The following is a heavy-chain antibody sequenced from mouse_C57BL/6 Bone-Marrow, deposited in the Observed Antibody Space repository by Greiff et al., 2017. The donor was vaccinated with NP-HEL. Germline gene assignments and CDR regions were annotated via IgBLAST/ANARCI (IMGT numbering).Heavy chain of an antibody. J-gene: IGHJ4*01. CDR1: GFTFSDYY. CDR3: ARDSYGSYAMDY. Sequence: EVKVVESEGGLVQPGSSMKLSCTASGFTFSDYYMAWVRQVPEKGLEWVANINYDGSSTYYLDSLKSRFIISRDNAKNILYLQMSSLKSEDTATYYCARDSYGSYAMDYWGQGTSVTVSS. CDR2: INYDGSST. D-gene: IGHD2-2*01. V-gene: IGHV5-16*01.